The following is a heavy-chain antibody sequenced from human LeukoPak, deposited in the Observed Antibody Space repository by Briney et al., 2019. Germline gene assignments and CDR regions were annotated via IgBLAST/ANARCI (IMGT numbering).Heavy chain of an antibody. CDR1: GGSISSYY. Sequence: PSETLFLTCTVSGGSISSYYWSWIRQPAGKGLEWIGRIYTSGSTNYNSSLKSRATMSVDTSKNQFSLKLSSVTAADTAVYYCARSYSSGWYNFDYWGQGTLVTVSS. J-gene: IGHJ4*02. CDR2: IYTSGST. CDR3: ARSYSSGWYNFDY. V-gene: IGHV4-4*07. D-gene: IGHD6-19*01.